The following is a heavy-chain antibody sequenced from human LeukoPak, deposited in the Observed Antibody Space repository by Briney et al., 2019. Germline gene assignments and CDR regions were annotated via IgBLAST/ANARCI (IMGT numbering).Heavy chain of an antibody. D-gene: IGHD3-16*02. CDR2: ISSSSSYI. V-gene: IGHV3-21*01. Sequence: GGSLRLSCAASGFTFSSYSMNWVRQAPGKGLEWVSSISSSSSYIFYADSLQGRFTVSRDNAKNSVYLQMNSLRAEDTAVYYCAREGGFGYDDAFDTWGHGTTVTVSS. CDR3: AREGGFGYDDAFDT. CDR1: GFTFSSYS. J-gene: IGHJ3*02.